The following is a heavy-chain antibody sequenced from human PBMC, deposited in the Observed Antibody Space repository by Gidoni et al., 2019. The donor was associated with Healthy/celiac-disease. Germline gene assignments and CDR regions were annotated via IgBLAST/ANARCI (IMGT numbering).Heavy chain of an antibody. CDR3: ARGLAPAAMVPFDY. J-gene: IGHJ4*02. CDR1: GYTFTSYD. CDR2: MNPNSGNT. D-gene: IGHD5-18*01. V-gene: IGHV1-8*01. Sequence: QVQLVQSGAEVKKPGASLKVSCKASGYTFTSYDINWVRQATGQGLEWMGWMNPNSGNTGYAQKFQGRVTMTRNTSISTAYMELSSLRSEDTAVYYCARGLAPAAMVPFDYWGQGTLVTVSS.